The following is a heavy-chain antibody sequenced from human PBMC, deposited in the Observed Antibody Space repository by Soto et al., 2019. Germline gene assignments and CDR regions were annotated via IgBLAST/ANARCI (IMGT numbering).Heavy chain of an antibody. V-gene: IGHV1-8*01. CDR1: GYTFTSYD. CDR3: ARGLGGYCSGGSCYPHDAFDI. D-gene: IGHD2-15*01. J-gene: IGHJ3*02. Sequence: QVQLVQSGAEVKKPGASVKVSCKASGYTFTSYDINWVRQATGQGLEWMGWMNPNSGNTGYAQKFQGRVTMTSNTAISTAYMELSSLRSEDTAVYYCARGLGGYCSGGSCYPHDAFDIWGQGTMVTVSS. CDR2: MNPNSGNT.